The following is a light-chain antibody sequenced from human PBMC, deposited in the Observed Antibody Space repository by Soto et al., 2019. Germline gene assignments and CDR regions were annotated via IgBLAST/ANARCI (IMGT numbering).Light chain of an antibody. J-gene: IGKJ2*01. V-gene: IGKV3-20*01. CDR3: QQYGSSPYT. CDR1: QSVSSSY. Sequence: EIVLTQSPGTLSLSPGERATLSCRASQSVSSSYLAWYQQKPGQAPRLLIYGASSRATDIPDRFSGSGSGTDFTLIISRLEPEDFAVYYCQQYGSSPYTFGQGTKLEIK. CDR2: GAS.